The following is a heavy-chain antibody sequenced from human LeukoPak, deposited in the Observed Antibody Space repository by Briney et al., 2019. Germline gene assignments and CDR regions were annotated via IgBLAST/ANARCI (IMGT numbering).Heavy chain of an antibody. D-gene: IGHD5-18*01. Sequence: GGSLRLSCAASGFTFSSYGMSWVRQAPGKGLEWVSAISGSGGRTYYADSVKGRFTISRDNAKNSLYLQMNSLRAEDTAVYYCARDAGYGYDRFDYWGQGTQVTVSS. CDR2: ISGSGGRT. V-gene: IGHV3-23*01. J-gene: IGHJ4*02. CDR3: ARDAGYGYDRFDY. CDR1: GFTFSSYG.